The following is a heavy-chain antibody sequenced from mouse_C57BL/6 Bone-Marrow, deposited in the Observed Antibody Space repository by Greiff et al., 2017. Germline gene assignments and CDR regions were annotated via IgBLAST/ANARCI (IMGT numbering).Heavy chain of an antibody. CDR1: GFTFSSYG. J-gene: IGHJ1*03. Sequence: EVKLMESGGDLVKPGGSLKLSCAASGFTFSSYGMSWVRQTPDKRLEWVATISSGVSYTYYPGSVKGRFTISRDNAKNTLYLQLSSLKSEDRAMYYCARRDYYGGSRYFAVWGTGTLVTVSS. CDR2: ISSGVSYT. CDR3: ARRDYYGGSRYFAV. D-gene: IGHD1-1*02. V-gene: IGHV5-6*02.